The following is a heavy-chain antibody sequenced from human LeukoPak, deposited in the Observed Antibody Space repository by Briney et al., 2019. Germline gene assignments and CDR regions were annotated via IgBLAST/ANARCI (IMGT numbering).Heavy chain of an antibody. D-gene: IGHD3-10*01. Sequence: SETLSLTCAVYGGSFSGYYWSWIRQPPGKGLEWIGEINHSGSTNYNPSLKSRVTISVDTSKNQFSLKLSSVTAADTAVYYCARRSRYYYGSGSPNWFDPWGQGTLVTVSS. CDR3: ARRSRYYYGSGSPNWFDP. V-gene: IGHV4-34*01. J-gene: IGHJ5*02. CDR1: GGSFSGYY. CDR2: INHSGST.